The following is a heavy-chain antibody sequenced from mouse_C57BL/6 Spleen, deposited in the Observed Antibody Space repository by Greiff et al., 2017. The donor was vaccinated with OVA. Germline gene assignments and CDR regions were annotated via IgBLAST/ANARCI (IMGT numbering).Heavy chain of an antibody. D-gene: IGHD2-4*01. CDR1: GYTFTGYW. J-gene: IGHJ3*01. CDR3: ARGIIYDYDGAWFAY. Sequence: QVQLQQSGAELMKPGASVKLSCKATGYTFTGYWIEWVKQRPGPGLEWIGESLPGSGSTNYNEKFKGKATFTADTSSNTAYMQLSSLTTEDSAIYYCARGIIYDYDGAWFAYWGQGTLVTVSA. V-gene: IGHV1-9*01. CDR2: SLPGSGST.